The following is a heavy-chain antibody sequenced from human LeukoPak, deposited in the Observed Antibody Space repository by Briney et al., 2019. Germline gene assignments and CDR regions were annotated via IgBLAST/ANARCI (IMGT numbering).Heavy chain of an antibody. CDR2: ISYDGSNK. V-gene: IGHV3-30*04. Sequence: GGSLRLSCAASGFTFSSYAMHWVRQAPGKGLEWVVVISYDGSNKYYADSVKGRFTISRDNSKNTLYLQMNSLRAEDTAVYYCARDTSYYYDSSGYILWGQGTMVTVSS. J-gene: IGHJ3*01. D-gene: IGHD3-22*01. CDR1: GFTFSSYA. CDR3: ARDTSYYYDSSGYIL.